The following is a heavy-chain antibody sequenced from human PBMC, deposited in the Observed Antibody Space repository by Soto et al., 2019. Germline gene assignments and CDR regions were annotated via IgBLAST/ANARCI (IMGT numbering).Heavy chain of an antibody. Sequence: SETLSLTCTVSGGSISSSSYYWGWIRQPPGKGLEWIGSIYYSGSTYYNPSLKSRVTISVDTSKNQFSLKLSSVTAADTAVYYCALSPPAHYYGSGSKSDFDYWGQGTLVTVSS. J-gene: IGHJ4*02. CDR2: IYYSGST. D-gene: IGHD3-10*01. V-gene: IGHV4-39*01. CDR3: ALSPPAHYYGSGSKSDFDY. CDR1: GGSISSSSYY.